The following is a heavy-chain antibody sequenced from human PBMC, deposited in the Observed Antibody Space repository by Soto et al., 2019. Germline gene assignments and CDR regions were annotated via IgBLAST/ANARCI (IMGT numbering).Heavy chain of an antibody. CDR1: GGTFSSYA. V-gene: IGHV1-69*01. CDR3: ARCLGYCSSTSCYDLTYYYYYGMDV. CDR2: MIPIFGTA. J-gene: IGHJ6*02. Sequence: QVQLVQSGAEVKKPGSSVKVSCKASGGTFSSYAISWVRQAPGQVLEWMGGMIPIFGTANYAQKFQGRVTITADESTSTAYMGLSSLRSEDTAVYYCARCLGYCSSTSCYDLTYYYYYGMDVWGQGTTVTVSS. D-gene: IGHD2-2*01.